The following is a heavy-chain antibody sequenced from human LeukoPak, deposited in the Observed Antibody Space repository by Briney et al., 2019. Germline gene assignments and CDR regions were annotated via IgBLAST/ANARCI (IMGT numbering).Heavy chain of an antibody. D-gene: IGHD3-22*01. CDR1: GFTFSSYV. CDR3: ARGYHSSVFDY. CDR2: ISHNGDIT. Sequence: PGGSLRLSCAASGFTFSSYVMSWVRQAPGKGLEWVSVISHNGDITRYADSVKGRFTISRDNSKSTLYLQMNSLRADDTAVYYCARGYHSSVFDYWGQGTLVTVSS. V-gene: IGHV3-23*01. J-gene: IGHJ4*02.